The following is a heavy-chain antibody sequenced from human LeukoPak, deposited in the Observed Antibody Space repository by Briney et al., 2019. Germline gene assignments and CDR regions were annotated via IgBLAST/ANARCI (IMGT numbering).Heavy chain of an antibody. Sequence: GGSLRLSCAASGFTFSNHAMSWVRQAPGKGLEWVSTISGSGDSTFYADSVKGRFTISGDNSKNTLYLQMNSLRAEDTAVYYCARRGPIWWFFDYWGRGTLVTVSS. J-gene: IGHJ4*02. CDR3: ARRGPIWWFFDY. CDR2: ISGSGDST. V-gene: IGHV3-23*01. CDR1: GFTFSNHA. D-gene: IGHD2-8*02.